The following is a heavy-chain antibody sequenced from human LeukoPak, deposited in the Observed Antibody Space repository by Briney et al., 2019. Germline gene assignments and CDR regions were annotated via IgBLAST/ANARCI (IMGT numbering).Heavy chain of an antibody. CDR1: GASISGSGYY. Sequence: SETLSLTCTVSGASISGSGYYWGWIRQPPGKGLEWIGSIYSSGSTYYNASLQSRVTISIETSKNQISLRLNSVTAADTGSYYRSQSGGYRLIDFWGQGTLVRVPS. V-gene: IGHV4-39*01. CDR2: IYSSGST. J-gene: IGHJ4*02. D-gene: IGHD6-19*01. CDR3: SQSGGYRLIDF.